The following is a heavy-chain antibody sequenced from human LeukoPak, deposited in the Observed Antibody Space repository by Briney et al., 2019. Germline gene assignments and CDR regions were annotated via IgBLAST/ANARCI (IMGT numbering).Heavy chain of an antibody. CDR3: ARKKGDY. CDR1: GYTFIGNY. V-gene: IGHV1-2*02. Sequence: GSVKVSCKASGYTFIGNYIHWVRQAPGQGLAWMGWINPNSGGTNYALKFQGRVTMTRDTSINTVYMEVSSLTSDDTAVYFCARKKGDYWGQGTLVTVST. CDR2: INPNSGGT. J-gene: IGHJ4*02.